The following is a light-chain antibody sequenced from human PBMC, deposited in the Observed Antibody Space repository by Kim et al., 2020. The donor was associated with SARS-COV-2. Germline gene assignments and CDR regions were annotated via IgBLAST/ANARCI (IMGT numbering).Light chain of an antibody. CDR2: AAS. J-gene: IGKJ4*01. Sequence: DIQMTQSPSSLSASVGDRVTITCRGSQTISNYLNWYQQKPGKAPKLLIYAASSLQSWVPSRFSGSGSGTDFTLTISSLQPEDFATYYCQQSYSTPVTFGGGTKVDIK. CDR3: QQSYSTPVT. CDR1: QTISNY. V-gene: IGKV1-39*01.